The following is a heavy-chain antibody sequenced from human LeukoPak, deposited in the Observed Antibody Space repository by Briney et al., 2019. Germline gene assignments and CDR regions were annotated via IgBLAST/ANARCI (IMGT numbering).Heavy chain of an antibody. Sequence: PGGSLRLSCAASGFTFSSYGMHWVRQAPGKGLEWVSSISSSSKYIYYADSAKGRFTISRDNAKNSLYLQMNSLRAEDTAVYYCARDLNYYGSGSFDYWGQGTLVTVSS. CDR2: ISSSSKYI. D-gene: IGHD3-10*01. CDR3: ARDLNYYGSGSFDY. J-gene: IGHJ4*02. CDR1: GFTFSSYG. V-gene: IGHV3-21*06.